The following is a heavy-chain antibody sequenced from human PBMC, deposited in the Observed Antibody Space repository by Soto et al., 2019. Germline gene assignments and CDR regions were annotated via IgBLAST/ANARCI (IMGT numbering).Heavy chain of an antibody. J-gene: IGHJ4*02. CDR2: IYYSGST. D-gene: IGHD1-26*01. V-gene: IGHV4-59*08. CDR3: ARIVGVPNVPDY. Sequence: SETLSLTCTVSGGSISSYYWSWIRQPPGKGLEWIGYIYYSGSTNYNPSLKSRVTISVDTSKNQFSLKLTSVTAAETAVYYCARIVGVPNVPDYWGQGTLVTVSS. CDR1: GGSISSYY.